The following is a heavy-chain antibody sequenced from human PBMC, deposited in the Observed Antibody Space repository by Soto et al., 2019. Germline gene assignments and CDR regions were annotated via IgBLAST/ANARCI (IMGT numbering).Heavy chain of an antibody. J-gene: IGHJ4*02. Sequence: PSETLSLTCAVSGGSISRSNWWSWVRQSPGKGLEWIGEIYHGGSTNYNPSLKSRVTISVDKSKNQFSLKLSSLTAADTAVYYCARSITFDWLFFDNWGQGTLATGSS. V-gene: IGHV4-4*02. CDR3: ARSITFDWLFFDN. CDR2: IYHGGST. D-gene: IGHD3-9*01. CDR1: GGSISRSNW.